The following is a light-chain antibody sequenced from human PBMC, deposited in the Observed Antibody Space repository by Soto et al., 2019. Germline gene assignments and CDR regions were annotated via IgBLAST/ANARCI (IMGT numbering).Light chain of an antibody. CDR3: QQSYSTPRT. J-gene: IGKJ1*01. V-gene: IGKV1-39*01. CDR1: QSISSY. CDR2: AAS. Sequence: DIQMTQSPSSLSASVGDRVTINCRASQSISSYLNWYQQKPGKAPKLLIYAASSLQSGVPSRFNGSGSGTDFTLTISSLQPEDFTTYYCQQSYSTPRTFGQVTKVDIK.